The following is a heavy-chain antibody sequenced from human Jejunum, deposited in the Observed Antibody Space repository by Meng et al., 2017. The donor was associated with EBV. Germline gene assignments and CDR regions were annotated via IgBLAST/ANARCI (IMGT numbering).Heavy chain of an antibody. Sequence: EVQLLQSGAEVKKPWATVKISCKVSGYIFSDYYIHWVRQAPGEGLEWMGLVDPQDDETLYAEKFQGRVTITADTSPDTAYMELSSLRSEDTAIYYCALVLRARFNYFDPWGQGTLVTVSS. D-gene: IGHD4/OR15-4a*01. V-gene: IGHV1-69-2*01. CDR2: VDPQDDET. CDR1: GYIFSDYY. J-gene: IGHJ5*02. CDR3: ALVLRARFNYFDP.